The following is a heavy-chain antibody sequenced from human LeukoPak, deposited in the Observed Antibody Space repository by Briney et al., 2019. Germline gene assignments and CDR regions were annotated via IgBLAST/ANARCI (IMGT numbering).Heavy chain of an antibody. J-gene: IGHJ4*02. CDR3: AIPRLSSGWYPVDY. Sequence: SETLSLTCTVSVDSISSSNYYWGWIRQPPGKGLEWIGNIYYGGTTYYNPSLYSRVTMSVDTSNNQFSLDLSSVTAADTAVYFFAIPRLSSGWYPVDYWGQGILVTVSS. CDR1: VDSISSSNYY. D-gene: IGHD6-19*01. CDR2: IYYGGTT. V-gene: IGHV4-39*01.